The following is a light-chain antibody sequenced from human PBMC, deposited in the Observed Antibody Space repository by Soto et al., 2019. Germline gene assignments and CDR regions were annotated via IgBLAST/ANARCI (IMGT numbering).Light chain of an antibody. CDR1: TGAVTSGHY. V-gene: IGLV7-46*01. CDR2: DTD. CDR3: LLSYSGAWV. J-gene: IGLJ3*02. Sequence: QAVVTQEPSVTVSPGGTVTLTCGSSTGAVTSGHYPFWFQQKPGQAPRTLIFDTDSKHSWTPARSSGSLLGGKAALTLSGAQPEDEAAYYCLLSYSGAWVFGGGTKLTVL.